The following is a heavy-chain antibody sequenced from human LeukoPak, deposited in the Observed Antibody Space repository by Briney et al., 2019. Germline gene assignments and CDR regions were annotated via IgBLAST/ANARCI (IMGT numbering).Heavy chain of an antibody. J-gene: IGHJ2*01. D-gene: IGHD2-2*01. V-gene: IGHV1-69*01. CDR3: ASGERRYCSSTSCYPIRYWYFDL. Sequence: SVTVSCKASGGTFSSYAISWVRQAPGQGIEWMGGIIPICGTANYVQKFQGRVTLTADESTSTAYMELSSLRSEDTDVYYCASGERRYCSSTSCYPIRYWYFDLWGRGTLVTVSS. CDR1: GGTFSSYA. CDR2: IIPICGTA.